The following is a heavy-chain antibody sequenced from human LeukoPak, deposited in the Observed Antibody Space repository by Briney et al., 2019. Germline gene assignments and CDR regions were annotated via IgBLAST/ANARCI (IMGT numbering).Heavy chain of an antibody. Sequence: GGSLRLSCAASGFTFSSYGMHWVRQAPGKGLEWVAVIWYDGSNKYYADSVKGRFTISRDNSKNTLYLQMNSLRAEDTAVYYCAKDSDEQWPYYFDYWGQGTLVTVSS. D-gene: IGHD6-19*01. CDR3: AKDSDEQWPYYFDY. CDR2: IWYDGSNK. CDR1: GFTFSSYG. J-gene: IGHJ4*02. V-gene: IGHV3-33*06.